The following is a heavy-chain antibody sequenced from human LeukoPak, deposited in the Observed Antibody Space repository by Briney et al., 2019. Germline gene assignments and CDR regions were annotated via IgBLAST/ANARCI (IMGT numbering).Heavy chain of an antibody. Sequence: GGSLRLSCAASGFTVSSNYMSWVRQAPGKGLEWVSVIYSGGSTYYADSVKGRFTISRDNSKNTLYLQMNSLRAEDTAVYYCAKDSRDGYKWGYFDYWGQGTLVTVSS. CDR3: AKDSRDGYKWGYFDY. V-gene: IGHV3-53*01. CDR1: GFTVSSNY. J-gene: IGHJ4*02. CDR2: IYSGGST. D-gene: IGHD5-24*01.